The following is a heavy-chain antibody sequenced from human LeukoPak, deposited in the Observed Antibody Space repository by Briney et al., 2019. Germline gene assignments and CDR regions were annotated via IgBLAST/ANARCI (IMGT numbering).Heavy chain of an antibody. CDR1: GFTFDDYA. CDR2: ISWNSGSI. V-gene: IGHV3-9*01. Sequence: PGRSLRLSCAASGFTFDDYAMHWVRQAPGKGLEWVSGISWNSGSIGYADSVKGRFTISRHNAKNSLYLQMNSLRAEDTALYYCAKSLPDYDSSGYWYYYGMDVWGQGTTVTVSS. D-gene: IGHD3-22*01. CDR3: AKSLPDYDSSGYWYYYGMDV. J-gene: IGHJ6*02.